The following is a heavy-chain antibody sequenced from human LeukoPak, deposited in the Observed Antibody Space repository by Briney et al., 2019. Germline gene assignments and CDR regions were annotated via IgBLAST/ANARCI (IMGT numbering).Heavy chain of an antibody. CDR2: ISSSSSTI. CDR3: AKDISNYYYDSSGLFDY. CDR1: GFTFSSYS. J-gene: IGHJ4*02. V-gene: IGHV3-48*04. Sequence: GGSLRLSCAASGFTFSSYSMNWVRQAPGKGLEWVSYISSSSSTIYYADSVKGRFTISRDNAKNSLYLQMNSLRAEDTAVYYCAKDISNYYYDSSGLFDYWGQGTLVTVSS. D-gene: IGHD3-22*01.